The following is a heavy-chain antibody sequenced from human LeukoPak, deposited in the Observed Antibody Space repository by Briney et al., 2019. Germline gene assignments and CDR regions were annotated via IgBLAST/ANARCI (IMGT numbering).Heavy chain of an antibody. V-gene: IGHV4-34*01. D-gene: IGHD1-26*01. CDR1: GGSFSGYY. J-gene: IGHJ4*02. Sequence: KPSETLSLTCAVYGGSFSGYYWSWLRQPPGKGLEWLGEINHSGSTNYNPSLKSRVTISVDTSKDQFSLKLSSVPTADTAVCYCARGRGVGATGNFDYWGQGTLVTVSS. CDR3: ARGRGVGATGNFDY. CDR2: INHSGST.